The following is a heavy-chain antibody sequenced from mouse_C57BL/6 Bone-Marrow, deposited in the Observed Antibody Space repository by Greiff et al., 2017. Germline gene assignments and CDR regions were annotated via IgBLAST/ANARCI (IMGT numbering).Heavy chain of an antibody. J-gene: IGHJ2*01. V-gene: IGHV1-15*01. CDR1: GYTFTDYE. CDR2: IDPETGGT. D-gene: IGHD1-1*01. Sequence: VQLQESGAELVRPGASVTLSCKASGYTFTDYEMHWVKQTPVHGLEWIGAIDPETGGTAYNQKFKGKAILTADKSSSTAYMELRSLTSGVSAVYYCTVTTVVAANFDYWGQGTTLTVSS. CDR3: TVTTVVAANFDY.